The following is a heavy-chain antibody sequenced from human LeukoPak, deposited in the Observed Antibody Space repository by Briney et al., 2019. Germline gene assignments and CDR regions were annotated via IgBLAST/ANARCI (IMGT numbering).Heavy chain of an antibody. V-gene: IGHV4-59*01. CDR1: HGSINSYY. CDR2: IYYSGST. CDR3: ARRGYFDGSGLDH. J-gene: IGHJ4*02. D-gene: IGHD3-22*01. Sequence: SETLSLTCTVSHGSINSYYWSWIRPPLGKGLERIGYIYYSGSTNYNPSLKSRVTISLDTSKNQLSLKLSSVTAADTAVYFCARRGYFDGSGLDHWGQGTLVTVSS.